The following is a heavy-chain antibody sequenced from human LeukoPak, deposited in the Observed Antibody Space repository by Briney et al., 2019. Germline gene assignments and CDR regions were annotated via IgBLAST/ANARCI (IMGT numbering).Heavy chain of an antibody. V-gene: IGHV1-2*02. CDR1: GYTFTSYD. Sequence: PRASVKVSCKASGYTFTSYDINWVRQATGQGLEWMGWINPNSGGTNYAQKFQGRVTMTRDTSISTAYMELSRLRSDDTAVYYCARVLSGVDYWGQGTLVTVSS. J-gene: IGHJ4*02. CDR3: ARVLSGVDY. D-gene: IGHD3-10*01. CDR2: INPNSGGT.